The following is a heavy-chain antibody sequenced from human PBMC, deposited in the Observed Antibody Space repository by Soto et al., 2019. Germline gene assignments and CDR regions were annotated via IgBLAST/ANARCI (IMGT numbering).Heavy chain of an antibody. D-gene: IGHD6-25*01. CDR3: AKDGGLYGGYYYYYYGMDV. CDR1: GFTFSSYA. Sequence: PGGSLRLSCAAPGFTFSSYAMSWVRQAPGKGLEWVSAISGSGGSTYYADSVKGRFTISRDNSKNTLYLQMNSLRAEDTAVYYCAKDGGLYGGYYYYYYGMDVWGQGTTVTVSS. CDR2: ISGSGGST. V-gene: IGHV3-23*01. J-gene: IGHJ6*02.